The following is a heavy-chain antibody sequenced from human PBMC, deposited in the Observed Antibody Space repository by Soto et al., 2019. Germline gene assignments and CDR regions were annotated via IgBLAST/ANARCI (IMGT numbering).Heavy chain of an antibody. CDR3: ARGEAAAGTRPFLIPWGP. CDR2: ISGSGGST. J-gene: IGHJ5*02. V-gene: IGHV3-23*01. D-gene: IGHD6-13*01. Sequence: EVQLLESGGGLVQPGGSLRLSCAASGFTFSSYAMSWVRQAPGKGLEWVSAISGSGGSTYYADYVKGRFTISRDNSKNTRYLQMNSLRAEDTAVYYCARGEAAAGTRPFLIPWGPWGQGTLVTVSS. CDR1: GFTFSSYA.